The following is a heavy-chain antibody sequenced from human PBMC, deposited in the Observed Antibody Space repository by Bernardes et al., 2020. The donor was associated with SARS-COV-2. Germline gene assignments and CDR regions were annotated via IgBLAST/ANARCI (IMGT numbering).Heavy chain of an antibody. V-gene: IGHV1-69*13. Sequence: SVKVSCKASGGTFSSYAISWVRQAPGQGLEWMGRIIPIFGTANYAQKFQGRVTITADESTSTAYMELSSLRSEDTAVYYCASGGSGWYLGFDPWGQGTLVTVSS. D-gene: IGHD6-19*01. J-gene: IGHJ5*02. CDR1: GGTFSSYA. CDR3: ASGGSGWYLGFDP. CDR2: IIPIFGTA.